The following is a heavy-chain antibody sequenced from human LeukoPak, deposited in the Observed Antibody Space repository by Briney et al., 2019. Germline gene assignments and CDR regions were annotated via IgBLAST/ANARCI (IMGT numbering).Heavy chain of an antibody. D-gene: IGHD1-14*01. CDR3: ARFLPGHWFDP. CDR2: INVNSGGT. V-gene: IGHV1-2*02. CDR1: GYTFTDDY. Sequence: ASLKVSCKASGYTFTDDYIHWVRQAPGQGLEWMGWINVNSGGTNYAQKFQGRVTMTRDTSISTAYMELSRLRSDDTAVYYCARFLPGHWFDPWGQGTLVTVSS. J-gene: IGHJ5*02.